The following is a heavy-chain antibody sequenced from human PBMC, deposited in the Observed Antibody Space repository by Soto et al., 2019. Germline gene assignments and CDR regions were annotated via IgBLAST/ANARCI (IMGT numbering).Heavy chain of an antibody. CDR2: ISSSSSTI. D-gene: IGHD4-17*01. CDR1: GFTFSSYS. J-gene: IGHJ4*02. CDR3: ASHRRGAYGVTGY. Sequence: EVQLVESGGGLVQPGGSLRLSCAASGFTFSSYSMNWVRQAPGKGLEWVSYISSSSSTIYYADSVKGRFTISRDNAKNSLYLQMNSLRAEDTAVYYCASHRRGAYGVTGYWGQGTLVTVSS. V-gene: IGHV3-48*01.